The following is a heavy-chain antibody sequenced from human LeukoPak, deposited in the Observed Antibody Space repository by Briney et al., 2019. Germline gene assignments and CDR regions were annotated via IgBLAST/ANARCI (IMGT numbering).Heavy chain of an antibody. D-gene: IGHD3-16*02. CDR3: VRDIELST. V-gene: IGHV3-23*01. CDR2: INFSGGNT. CDR1: GFXFSDSA. Sequence: GGSLRLSCAASGFXFSDSAMTWVRQAPGKGLEWVSLINFSGGNTYYADSVKGRFTISRDNSKDTLCLQMNSLRAEDTAIYYCVRDIELSTWGLGTMVTVSS. J-gene: IGHJ3*01.